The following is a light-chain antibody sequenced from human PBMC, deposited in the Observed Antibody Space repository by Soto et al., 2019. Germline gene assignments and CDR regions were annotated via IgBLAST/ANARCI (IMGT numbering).Light chain of an antibody. J-gene: IGLJ1*01. V-gene: IGLV2-14*03. CDR2: DVS. CDR1: SSDAGGYNY. CDR3: SSYTSSSTLSTYV. Sequence: QSALTQPASVSGSPGQSITISCTGASSDAGGYNYVSWYQHHPGKAPKLMIYDVSNRPSGVSNRFSRSKSGNTASLIISGLQAEDEADYYCSSYTSSSTLSTYVFGTGTKVTVL.